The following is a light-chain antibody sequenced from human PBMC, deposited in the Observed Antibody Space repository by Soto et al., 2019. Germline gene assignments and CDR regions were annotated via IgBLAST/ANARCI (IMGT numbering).Light chain of an antibody. CDR3: QQDGSSGT. Sequence: EIVLTQSPGTLSLSPGERATLSCRASQSVSNNYLAWYQQKPGQAPRLLIYGASNRATGIPDRFSGSGSGTDFTLTISRLEPEDFAVYYCQQDGSSGTFGQGNKGEIK. CDR2: GAS. J-gene: IGKJ1*01. CDR1: QSVSNNY. V-gene: IGKV3-20*01.